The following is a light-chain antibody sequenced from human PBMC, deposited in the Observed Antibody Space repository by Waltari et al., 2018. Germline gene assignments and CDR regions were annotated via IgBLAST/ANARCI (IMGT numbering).Light chain of an antibody. CDR3: QQYHDYPWT. CDR2: AAS. J-gene: IGKJ1*01. V-gene: IGKV1-8*01. CDR1: QGVSTY. Sequence: AIRMTQSPSSLSASIGDRVTISCRASQGVSTYLPWYQQKPGKAPSPLIYAASTLQSGVPSRFSGSGTGTDFTLTITCLQSEDFATYYCQQYHDYPWTFGQGTKVDI.